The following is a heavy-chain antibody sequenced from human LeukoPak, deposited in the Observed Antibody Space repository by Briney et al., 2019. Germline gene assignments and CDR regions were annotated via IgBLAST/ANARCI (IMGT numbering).Heavy chain of an antibody. Sequence: SETLSLTCTVSGGSVSSGSYYWSWIRQPPGKGLEWIGEINHSGSTNYNPSLKSRVTISVDTSKNQFSLKLSSVTAADTAVYYCARGLYCSGGSCSAYFDYWGQEPWSPSPQ. CDR1: GGSVSSGSYY. CDR2: INHSGST. J-gene: IGHJ4*01. CDR3: ARGLYCSGGSCSAYFDY. V-gene: IGHV4-61*01. D-gene: IGHD2-15*01.